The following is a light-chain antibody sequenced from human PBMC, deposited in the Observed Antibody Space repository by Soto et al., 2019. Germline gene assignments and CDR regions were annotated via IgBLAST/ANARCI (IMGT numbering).Light chain of an antibody. J-gene: IGKJ5*01. CDR2: AVS. CDR3: QQHDGRLTMT. V-gene: IGKV1-33*01. CDR1: QDIDNS. Sequence: IQLTQSPSSLSASVGETVTITCRASQDIDNSLNWYQHKPGKAPKLLVYAVSFLETGVPSRFSGRGSGTVFSLTINSLQSDDFATYYCQQHDGRLTMTFGQGTRLDSK.